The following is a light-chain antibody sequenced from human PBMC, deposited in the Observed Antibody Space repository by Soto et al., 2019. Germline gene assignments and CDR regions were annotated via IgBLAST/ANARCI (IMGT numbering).Light chain of an antibody. CDR1: SSDVGGYNY. J-gene: IGLJ3*02. V-gene: IGLV2-14*01. CDR2: EVS. CDR3: SSYKTSSTHWV. Sequence: QSALTQPASVSGSPGQSITISCTGTSSDVGGYNYVSWYQQHPGKAPKLMIYEVSNRPSGVSNRFSRSKSGNTASLTISGLQAEDEADYYCSSYKTSSTHWVFGGGTKLTVL.